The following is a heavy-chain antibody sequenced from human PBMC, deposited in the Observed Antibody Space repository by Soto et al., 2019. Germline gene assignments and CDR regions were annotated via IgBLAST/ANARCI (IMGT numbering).Heavy chain of an antibody. CDR3: TRCGIRYHSIGYYLGIDGMDV. J-gene: IGHJ6*02. CDR1: GGTFNNYA. Sequence: QVQLVQSGAEVKKPESSVRVSCKASGGTFNNYAITWVRQAPGQGLEWLGGTIPMFGTTNYAEKFQGRVTITADESTNTAYMELSSLRSEDTAIYYCTRCGIRYHSIGYYLGIDGMDVWGQGTTVIVSS. CDR2: TIPMFGTT. V-gene: IGHV1-69*12. D-gene: IGHD3-22*01.